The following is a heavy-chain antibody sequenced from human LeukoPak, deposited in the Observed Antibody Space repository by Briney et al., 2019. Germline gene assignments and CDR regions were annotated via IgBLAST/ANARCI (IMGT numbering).Heavy chain of an antibody. CDR1: GGSFSGYY. Sequence: SETLSLTCAVYGGSFSGYYWGWSPQPPGKGLGWSGEINHSGSTNYTPPLKSRVTISVDTSKTQFSLKLSSVTAADTAVYYCARVELLWFGELDYWGQGTLVTVSS. CDR2: INHSGST. J-gene: IGHJ4*02. V-gene: IGHV4-34*01. CDR3: ARVELLWFGELDY. D-gene: IGHD3-10*01.